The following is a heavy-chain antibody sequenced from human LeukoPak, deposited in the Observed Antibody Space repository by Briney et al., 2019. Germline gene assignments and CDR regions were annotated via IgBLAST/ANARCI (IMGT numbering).Heavy chain of an antibody. J-gene: IGHJ4*02. Sequence: PGGSLRLSCAASGFSVSNNYMTWVRQAPGKGLEWVSVIHSGGSTYYGDSVKGRFTISRGNSKNTLYLQMNSLRAEDTAVYDCTRADSSGYYFLVYWGQGTLVTVSS. D-gene: IGHD3-22*01. V-gene: IGHV3-53*01. CDR1: GFSVSNNY. CDR2: IHSGGST. CDR3: TRADSSGYYFLVY.